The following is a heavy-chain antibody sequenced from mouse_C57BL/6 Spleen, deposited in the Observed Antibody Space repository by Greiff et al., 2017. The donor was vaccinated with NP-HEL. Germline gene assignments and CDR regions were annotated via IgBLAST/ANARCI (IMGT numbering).Heavy chain of an antibody. CDR1: GFNIKDDY. D-gene: IGHD1-1*01. Sequence: VQLKQSGAELVRPGASVKLSCTASGFNIKDDYMHWVKQRPEQGLEWIGWIDPENGDTEYASKFQGKATITADTSSNTAYLQLSSLTSEDTAVYYCTDGSSFYAMDYWGQGTSVTVSS. CDR2: IDPENGDT. J-gene: IGHJ4*01. CDR3: TDGSSFYAMDY. V-gene: IGHV14-4*01.